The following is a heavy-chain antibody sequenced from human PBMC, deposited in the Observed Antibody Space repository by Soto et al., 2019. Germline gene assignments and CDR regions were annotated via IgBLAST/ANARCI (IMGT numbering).Heavy chain of an antibody. CDR1: GDMFDTYT. V-gene: IGHV1-3*01. Sequence: ASVKVACKASGDMFDTYTITWMRQAPGQRLKWMGWINAGNGNTKYSQKFQGRVTITRDTSASTAYMELSSLRSEDTAVYYCARTPNYYDMDVWGQGTTVXVSS. CDR2: INAGNGNT. CDR3: ARTPNYYDMDV. D-gene: IGHD3-10*01. J-gene: IGHJ6*02.